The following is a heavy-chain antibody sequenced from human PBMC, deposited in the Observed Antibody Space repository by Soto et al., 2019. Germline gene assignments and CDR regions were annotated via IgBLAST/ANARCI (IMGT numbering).Heavy chain of an antibody. D-gene: IGHD6-13*01. J-gene: IGHJ4*02. CDR1: GFTFSSYG. CDR2: ISYDGSNK. CDR3: AKDPDSSSWYYFDY. Sequence: GGSLRLSCAASGFTFSSYGMHWVRQAPGKGLEWVAVISYDGSNKYYADSVKGRFTISRDNSKNTLYLQMNSLRAEDTAVYYCAKDPDSSSWYYFDYWGQGTLVTVSS. V-gene: IGHV3-30*18.